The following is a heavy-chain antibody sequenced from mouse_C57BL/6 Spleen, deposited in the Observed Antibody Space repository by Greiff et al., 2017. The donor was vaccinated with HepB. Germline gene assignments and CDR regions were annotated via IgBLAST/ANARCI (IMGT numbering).Heavy chain of an antibody. D-gene: IGHD2-5*01. CDR3: TRYYSNYEYFDY. Sequence: VKLQESGAELVRPGASVTLSCKASGYTFTDYEMHWVKQTPVHGLEWIGAIDPETGGTAYNQKFKGKAILTADKSSSTAYMELRSLTSEDSAVYYCTRYYSNYEYFDYWGQGTTLTVSS. V-gene: IGHV1-15*01. J-gene: IGHJ2*01. CDR1: GYTFTDYE. CDR2: IDPETGGT.